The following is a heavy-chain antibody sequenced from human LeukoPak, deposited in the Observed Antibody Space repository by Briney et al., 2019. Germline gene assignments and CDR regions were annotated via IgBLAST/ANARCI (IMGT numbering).Heavy chain of an antibody. J-gene: IGHJ4*02. CDR1: GYIFTSYD. CDR3: AARGASSSSLRPLDF. CDR2: MNPSSGNT. D-gene: IGHD6-6*01. V-gene: IGHV1-8*01. Sequence: ASVKVSCKASGYIFTSYDINWVRQATGQGPGWMGWMNPSSGNTGYAPKFQGRVTMTRNTSISTAYMELSGLRSEDTAVYYCAARGASSSSLRPLDFWGQGTLVTVSS.